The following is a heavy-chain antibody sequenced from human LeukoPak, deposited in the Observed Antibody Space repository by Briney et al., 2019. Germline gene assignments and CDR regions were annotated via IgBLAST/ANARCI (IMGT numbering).Heavy chain of an antibody. CDR2: IYSGGST. CDR3: ARALGYCSSTSCYDNWFDP. D-gene: IGHD2-2*01. J-gene: IGHJ5*02. Sequence: PGGSLRLSCAASGFTVSSNYMSGVCQAPGKGLEWVSVIYSGGSTYYADSVKGRLTISKDNSKNTLYLQMNSLRAEDTAVYYCARALGYCSSTSCYDNWFDPWGQGTLVTVSS. V-gene: IGHV3-53*01. CDR1: GFTVSSNY.